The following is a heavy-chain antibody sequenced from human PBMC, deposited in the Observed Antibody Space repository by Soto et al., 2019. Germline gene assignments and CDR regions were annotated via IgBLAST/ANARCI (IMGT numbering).Heavy chain of an antibody. CDR2: IYYSGST. Sequence: ETLSLTCTVSGGSISSSSYYWGWIRQPPGKGLEWIGSIYYSGSTYYNPSLKSRVTISVDTSKNQFSLKLSSVTAADTAVYYCARVGRCSSTSCYIIGLSVYGMDVWGQGTTVTVSS. CDR1: GGSISSSSYY. CDR3: ARVGRCSSTSCYIIGLSVYGMDV. D-gene: IGHD2-2*02. J-gene: IGHJ6*02. V-gene: IGHV4-39*01.